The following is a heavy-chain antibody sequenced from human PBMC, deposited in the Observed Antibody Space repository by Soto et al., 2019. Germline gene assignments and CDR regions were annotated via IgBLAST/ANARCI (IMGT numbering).Heavy chain of an antibody. CDR1: GFAINSHA. CDR3: AILGGTYYAFDF. D-gene: IGHD1-26*01. J-gene: IGHJ3*01. V-gene: IGHV3-23*01. Sequence: GGSLRLSCAVSGFAINSHAMGWVRQAPGKGLEWVSAIGPRGRDTYYADSVKGRFIISRDNSKNTVSLQMNSLRAEDTAVYYCAILGGTYYAFDFWGQGTLVTVSS. CDR2: IGPRGRDT.